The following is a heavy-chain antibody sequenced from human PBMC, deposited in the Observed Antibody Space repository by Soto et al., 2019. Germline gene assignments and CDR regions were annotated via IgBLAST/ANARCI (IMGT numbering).Heavy chain of an antibody. Sequence: PAETLSLTCTVSGGSISSGSYYWSWMRQQPGKGLEWIGYIYYSGNTYYNPSLKSRLIISIDTSKNQFSLKLGSVTAADTAVYYFAAFSLYALDFWGHGTKLTVP. D-gene: IGHD3-3*01. J-gene: IGHJ6*02. CDR2: IYYSGNT. V-gene: IGHV4-30-4*08. CDR3: AAFSLYALDF. CDR1: GGSISSGSYY.